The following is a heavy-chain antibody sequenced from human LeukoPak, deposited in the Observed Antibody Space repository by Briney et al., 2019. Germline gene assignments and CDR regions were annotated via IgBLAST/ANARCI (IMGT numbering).Heavy chain of an antibody. CDR2: ISYDGSRT. V-gene: IGHV3-30*01. D-gene: IGHD3-10*01. CDR3: ARDSTYYYASGSSGPHYFDY. J-gene: IGHJ4*02. CDR1: GFTFTEYA. Sequence: GRSQRLSCAASGFTFTEYAIPSVRQAPGKGLEWEALISYDGSRTDYADSVKDRFTIARDNSRNTLYLQLNSLGPEDAAVYYCARDSTYYYASGSSGPHYFDYWGQGALVTVSS.